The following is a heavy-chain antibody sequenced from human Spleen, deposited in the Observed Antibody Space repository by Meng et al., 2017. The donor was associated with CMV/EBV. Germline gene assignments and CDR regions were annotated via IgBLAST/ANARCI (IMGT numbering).Heavy chain of an antibody. J-gene: IGHJ4*02. Sequence: GGSLRLSCAASGFTFRKYTMNWVRRAPGKGLEWVSSISSSSSYIYYADSLKGRFTISRDNAKNSLYLQMNSPRAEDTAVYYCASGLATYYFDYWGQGTLVTVSS. D-gene: IGHD5-12*01. CDR1: GFTFRKYT. CDR3: ASGLATYYFDY. V-gene: IGHV3-21*01. CDR2: ISSSSSYI.